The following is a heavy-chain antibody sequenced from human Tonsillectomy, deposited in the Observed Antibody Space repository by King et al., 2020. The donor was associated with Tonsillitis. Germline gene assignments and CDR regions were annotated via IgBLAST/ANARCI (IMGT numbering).Heavy chain of an antibody. D-gene: IGHD1-1*01. CDR2: IGWNSDNI. J-gene: IGHJ4*02. V-gene: IGHV3-9*01. Sequence: VQLVESGGGLVQPGRSLRLSCAASGFTFDDYAMHWVRQVPGKGLEWVSGIGWNSDNIAYADSVKGRFIISRANAKNSLYLQMNTLRAEDTAFYYCAKDGPAPTKNWNDPSFDYWGQGALVTVSS. CDR1: GFTFDDYA. CDR3: AKDGPAPTKNWNDPSFDY.